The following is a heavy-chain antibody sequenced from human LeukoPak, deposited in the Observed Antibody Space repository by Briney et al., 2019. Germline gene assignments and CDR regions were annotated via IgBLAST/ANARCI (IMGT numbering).Heavy chain of an antibody. V-gene: IGHV3-74*01. D-gene: IGHD1-20*01. CDR1: GFTFDTYW. CDR2: IDPDGSTT. Sequence: TGGSLRLSCAASGFTFDTYWMHWVRQAPGRGLVWVSHIDPDGSTTRHADSVKGRFTISRDNAKNTLYLQMNSLRAEDTAVYFCARDGDNGNDLDYWGQGTLVTVAS. J-gene: IGHJ4*02. CDR3: ARDGDNGNDLDY.